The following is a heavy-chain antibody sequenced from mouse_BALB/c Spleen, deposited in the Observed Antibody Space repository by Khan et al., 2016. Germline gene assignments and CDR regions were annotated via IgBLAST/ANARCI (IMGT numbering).Heavy chain of an antibody. CDR2: ISYSGST. V-gene: IGHV3-2*02. CDR1: GYSITSDYA. Sequence: EVQLQELGPGLVKPSQSLSLTCTVTGYSITSDYAWNWIRQFPGNKLEWMGYISYSGSTSYNPSLKSRISITRDTSKNQFFLQLNSVTTEDTATYYCARSDRFAYWGQGTLVTVSA. J-gene: IGHJ3*01. CDR3: ARSDRFAY.